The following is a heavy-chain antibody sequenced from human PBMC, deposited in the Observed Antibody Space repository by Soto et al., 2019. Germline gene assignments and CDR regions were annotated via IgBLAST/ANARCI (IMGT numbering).Heavy chain of an antibody. D-gene: IGHD7-27*01. CDR3: ARRWGRTFDY. V-gene: IGHV4-39*07. Sequence: SETLSLTCTVSGGSISSSSYYWGWIRQPPGKGLEWIGSIYYSGSTYYNPSLKSRVTISVDTSKNQFSLKLSSMTAADTAVYYCARRWGRTFDYWGQGTLVTVSS. CDR2: IYYSGST. CDR1: GGSISSSSYY. J-gene: IGHJ4*02.